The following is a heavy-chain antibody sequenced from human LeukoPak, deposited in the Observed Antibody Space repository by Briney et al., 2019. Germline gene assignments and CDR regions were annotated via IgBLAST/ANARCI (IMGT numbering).Heavy chain of an antibody. CDR3: ARGPSRFVCAGY. CDR1: GGSISTYY. Sequence: ETESLTCTVSGGSISTYYWSWIRQPPGKGLEWIGYVSYSGSTAYNPSLKSRISISVDMSTTQVSLSLTSVTAADTAVYYCARGPSRFVCAGYWGQG. J-gene: IGHJ4*02. V-gene: IGHV4-59*01. CDR2: VSYSGST. D-gene: IGHD2-21*01.